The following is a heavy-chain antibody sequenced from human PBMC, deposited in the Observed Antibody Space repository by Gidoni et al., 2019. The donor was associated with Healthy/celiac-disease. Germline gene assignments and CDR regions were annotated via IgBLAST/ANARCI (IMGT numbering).Heavy chain of an antibody. CDR3: ARDGPYVVVTAIRYMDV. J-gene: IGHJ6*03. CDR1: VFTFSSYA. V-gene: IGHV3-30*01. CDR2: ISYDGSNK. D-gene: IGHD2-21*02. Sequence: QVQLVESGGGVVQPGRSLRLSFAASVFTFSSYAMHWVRQAPGKGLEWVAVISYDGSNKYYADSVKGRFTISRDDSKNTLYLQMNSLRAEDTAVYYCARDGPYVVVTAIRYMDVWGKGTTVTVSS.